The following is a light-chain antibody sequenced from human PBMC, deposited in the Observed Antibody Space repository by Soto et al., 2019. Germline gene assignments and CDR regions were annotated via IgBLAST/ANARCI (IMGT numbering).Light chain of an antibody. CDR2: GAS. CDR3: QQYGTSGT. Sequence: EIVLTQSPGTLALSPGERATLSCRASQSVSNNYLAWYQQKPGQAPRLLIYGASNRATGIPDRFSVSGSGTDFTLTISRLDPEDFAVYCCQQYGTSGTFGQGTQVEIK. CDR1: QSVSNNY. V-gene: IGKV3-20*01. J-gene: IGKJ1*01.